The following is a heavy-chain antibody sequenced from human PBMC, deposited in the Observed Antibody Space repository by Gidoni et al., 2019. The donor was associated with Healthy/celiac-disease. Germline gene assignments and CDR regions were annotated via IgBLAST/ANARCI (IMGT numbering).Heavy chain of an antibody. Sequence: QVQLQESGPGLVKPSGTLSLTCAVSGGSSSSSNWWSWVRQPPGKGLEWIGEIYHSGSTNDNPSLKSRVTISVDKSKNQFSLKLSSVTAADTAVYYCAREGYYYGSGSGYNWFDPWGQGTLVTVPS. CDR3: AREGYYYGSGSGYNWFDP. D-gene: IGHD3-10*01. CDR2: IYHSGST. J-gene: IGHJ5*02. CDR1: GGSSSSSNW. V-gene: IGHV4-4*02.